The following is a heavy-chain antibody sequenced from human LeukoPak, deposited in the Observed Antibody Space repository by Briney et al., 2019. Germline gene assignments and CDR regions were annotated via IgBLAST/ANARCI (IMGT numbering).Heavy chain of an antibody. CDR2: IKQDGSEK. CDR3: ARDGSYYRVDY. CDR1: GFIFNNYA. J-gene: IGHJ4*02. V-gene: IGHV3-7*03. D-gene: IGHD1-26*01. Sequence: QPGRSLRLSCAGSGFIFNNYAMHWVRQPPGKGLEWVANIKQDGSEKYYVDSVKGRFTISRDNAKNSLYLQMNSLRAEDTAVYYCARDGSYYRVDYWGQGTLVTVSS.